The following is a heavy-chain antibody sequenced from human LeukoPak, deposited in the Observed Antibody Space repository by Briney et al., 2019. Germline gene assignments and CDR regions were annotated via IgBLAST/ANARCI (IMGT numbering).Heavy chain of an antibody. CDR2: IYYSGST. V-gene: IGHV4-59*01. J-gene: IGHJ4*02. CDR3: AMEIFGGDY. Sequence: SETLSLTCTVSGGSISSYYWSWIRQPPGKGLEWIGYIYYSGSTNYNPSLKSRVTISVDTSKNQFSLKLSSVTAADTAVYYCAMEIFGGDYWGQGTLVTVSS. D-gene: IGHD3-3*01. CDR1: GGSISSYY.